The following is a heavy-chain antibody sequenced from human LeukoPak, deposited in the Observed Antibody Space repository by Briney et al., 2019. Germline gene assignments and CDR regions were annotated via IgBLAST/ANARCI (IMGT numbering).Heavy chain of an antibody. CDR3: AKDGATWKQACFEF. V-gene: IGHV3-30*18. J-gene: IGHJ4*02. D-gene: IGHD5-18*01. Sequence: GGSLRLSCAAASGFTFSRNGMHWVRQAPGKGLEWVAVILYDGSTKYYADSVEGRFTISRDNSKNALYLEMNSLRAEDTAVYYCAKDGATWKQACFEFWGQGALVTVSS. CDR2: ILYDGSTK. CDR1: GFTFSRNG.